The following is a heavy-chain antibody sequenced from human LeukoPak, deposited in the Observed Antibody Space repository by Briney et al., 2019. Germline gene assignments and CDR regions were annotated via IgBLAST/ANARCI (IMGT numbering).Heavy chain of an antibody. J-gene: IGHJ4*02. V-gene: IGHV1-18*01. CDR3: ARSGLYYYDSSGYYYFDY. CDR1: GYTFTSYG. D-gene: IGHD3-22*01. CDR2: ISAYNGNT. Sequence: GASVKVSCKASGYTFTSYGISWVRQAPGQGLERMGWISAYNGNTNYAQKLQGRVTMTTDTSTSTAYMELRSLRSDDTAVYYCARSGLYYYDSSGYYYFDYWGQGTLVTVSS.